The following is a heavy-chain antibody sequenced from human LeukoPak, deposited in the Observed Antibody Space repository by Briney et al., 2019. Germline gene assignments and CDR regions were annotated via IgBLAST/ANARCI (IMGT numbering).Heavy chain of an antibody. CDR3: ARGQASDFDY. V-gene: IGHV3-21*01. CDR1: GLTFSSYS. Sequence: GGSPRLSCAASGLTFSSYSMNWVRQAPGKGLEWVSSISSSSSYIYYADSVKGRFTISRDNAKNSLYLQMNSLRAEDTAVYYCARGQASDFDYWGQGTLVTVSS. CDR2: ISSSSSYI. J-gene: IGHJ4*02.